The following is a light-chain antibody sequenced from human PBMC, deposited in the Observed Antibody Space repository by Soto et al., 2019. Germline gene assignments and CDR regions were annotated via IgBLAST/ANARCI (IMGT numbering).Light chain of an antibody. Sequence: DIQMTQSPSTLSASVGDRVTITCRASQSISSWLAWYQQKPGKAPKLLIYDASSLQSGVPSRLSGSGSGTEFTLTISSLQPDDFATYSCQQYNSYSPLTFGGGTKV. CDR1: QSISSW. J-gene: IGKJ4*01. V-gene: IGKV1-5*01. CDR3: QQYNSYSPLT. CDR2: DAS.